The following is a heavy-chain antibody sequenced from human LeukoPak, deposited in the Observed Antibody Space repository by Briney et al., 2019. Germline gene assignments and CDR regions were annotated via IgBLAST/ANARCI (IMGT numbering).Heavy chain of an antibody. V-gene: IGHV4-61*09. CDR1: GGAISSGRYY. D-gene: IGHD3-3*02. CDR2: IYTSGST. Sequence: PSQTLSLTCTVSGGAISSGRYYWSWIRQPAGKGLEWIGHIYTSGSTNYNPSLKSRVTISKDTSKNQFSLKLSSVTAADAAVYYCARGQFRSGYSIWGQGTLVTVSS. J-gene: IGHJ4*02. CDR3: ARGQFRSGYSI.